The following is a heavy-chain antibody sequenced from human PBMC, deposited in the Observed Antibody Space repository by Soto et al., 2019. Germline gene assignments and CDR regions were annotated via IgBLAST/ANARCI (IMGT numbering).Heavy chain of an antibody. CDR1: GGSVSSGSYY. Sequence: VQLQESGPGLVKPSETLSLTCTVSGGSVSSGSYYWSWIRQLPGKGLEWIGYIYYSGSTNYNPSLKSRVTISVDTSKNQFSLKLSSVTAADTAVYYCASYSSGWYDVSYWGQGTLVTVSS. CDR3: ASYSSGWYDVSY. V-gene: IGHV4-61*01. J-gene: IGHJ4*02. CDR2: IYYSGST. D-gene: IGHD6-19*01.